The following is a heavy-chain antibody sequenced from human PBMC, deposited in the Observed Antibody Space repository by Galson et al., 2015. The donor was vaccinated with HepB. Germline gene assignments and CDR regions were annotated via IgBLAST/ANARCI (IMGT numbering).Heavy chain of an antibody. D-gene: IGHD3-9*01. J-gene: IGHJ6*02. Sequence: SVTVSCKASGRTLNNYVINWVRQAPGQGLEWVGGINPMLDTANYAQNFQGRVTITADESTSTAYMELSSLRSDDTAVYYCASQHFESVWLGYYAYGLDVWGPGTTVTVSS. CDR3: ASQHFESVWLGYYAYGLDV. V-gene: IGHV1-69*13. CDR1: GRTLNNYV. CDR2: INPMLDTA.